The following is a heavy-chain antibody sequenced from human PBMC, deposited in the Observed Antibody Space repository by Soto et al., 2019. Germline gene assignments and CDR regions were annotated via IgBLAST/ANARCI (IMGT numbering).Heavy chain of an antibody. D-gene: IGHD6-6*01. CDR1: GGSFSGYY. Sequence: SETLSLTCAVYGGSFSGYYWSWIRQPPGKGLEWIGEINHSGGTNYNPSLKSRVTISVDTSKNQFSLKLSSVAAADTAVYYCARDSSSRPYYYYGMDVWGQGTTVTVSS. V-gene: IGHV4-34*01. CDR3: ARDSSSRPYYYYGMDV. CDR2: INHSGGT. J-gene: IGHJ6*02.